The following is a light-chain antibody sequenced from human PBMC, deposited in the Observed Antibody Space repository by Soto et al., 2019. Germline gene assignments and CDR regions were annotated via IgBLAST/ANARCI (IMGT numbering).Light chain of an antibody. CDR3: QKYGTFWT. Sequence: EIVLTQSPGILSLSPGERASLSCGASQSISSSFLAWYQQKPGQAPRLLIYGASSRATGIPDRFSGTGPETDFTLTIRRLEPDDFAVYYCQKYGTFWTFGQGTKVDIK. CDR2: GAS. CDR1: QSISSSF. V-gene: IGKV3-20*01. J-gene: IGKJ1*01.